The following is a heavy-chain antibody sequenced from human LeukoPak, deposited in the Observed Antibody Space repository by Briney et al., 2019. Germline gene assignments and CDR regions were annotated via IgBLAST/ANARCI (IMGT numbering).Heavy chain of an antibody. CDR2: INHSGST. J-gene: IGHJ4*02. V-gene: IGHV4-34*01. D-gene: IGHD6-19*01. CDR1: GGSFSGYY. Sequence: SQTLSLTCAVYGGSFSGYYWSWIRQPPGKGLEWIGEINHSGSTNYNPSLKSRVTISVDTSKNQFSLKLSSVTAADTAVYYCARLSSGWPYYFDYWGQGTLVTVSS. CDR3: ARLSSGWPYYFDY.